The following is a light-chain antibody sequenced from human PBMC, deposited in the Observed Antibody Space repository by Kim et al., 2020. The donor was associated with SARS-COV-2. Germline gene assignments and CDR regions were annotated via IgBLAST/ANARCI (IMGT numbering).Light chain of an antibody. V-gene: IGLV3-19*01. CDR1: SLRSYY. CDR3: NSRDSSGNHVV. Sequence: SSELTQDPAVSVALGQTVRITCQGDSLRSYYASWYQQKPGQAPVLVIYGKNNRPSGIPDRSSGSSSGNTASLTITGAQAEDEADYYCNSRDSSGNHVVFG. J-gene: IGLJ2*01. CDR2: GKN.